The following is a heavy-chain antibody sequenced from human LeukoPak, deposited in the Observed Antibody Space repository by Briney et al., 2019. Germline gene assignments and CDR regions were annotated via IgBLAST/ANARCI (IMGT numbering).Heavy chain of an antibody. V-gene: IGHV3-73*01. J-gene: IGHJ5*02. CDR2: IRSKANSYAT. Sequence: GGSLRLSCAASGFTFSGSAMHWVRQASGKGLEWVGRIRSKANSYATAYAASVKGRFTISRDDSKNTAYLQVNSLKTEDTAVYYCTRPGPGWFDPWGQGTLVTVSS. CDR1: GFTFSGSA. CDR3: TRPGPGWFDP. D-gene: IGHD3-10*01.